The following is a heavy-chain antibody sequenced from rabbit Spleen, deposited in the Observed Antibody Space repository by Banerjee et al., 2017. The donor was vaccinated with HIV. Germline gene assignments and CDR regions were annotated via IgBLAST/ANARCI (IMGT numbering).Heavy chain of an antibody. J-gene: IGHJ6*01. D-gene: IGHD8-1*01. CDR3: ARDSGTSFSSYGMDL. CDR1: GFSFSNKAV. CDR2: IGAGVSYTT. V-gene: IGHV1S45*01. Sequence: EQLLESGGGLVKTEGSLKLSCTASGFSFSNKAVMCWVRQAPGKGPEWIACIGAGVSYTTYYATWAIGRFTISKTSSTTVTLQMTSLTVADTATYFCARDSGTSFSSYGMDLWGQGTLVTVS.